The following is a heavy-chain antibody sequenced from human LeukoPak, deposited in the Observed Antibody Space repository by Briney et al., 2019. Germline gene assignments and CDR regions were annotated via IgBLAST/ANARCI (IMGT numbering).Heavy chain of an antibody. D-gene: IGHD5-18*01. Sequence: SETLSLTCAVYGGSFSGYYWSWLRQPPGKGLEWIGESNHSGSTNYNPSLKSRVTISVDTSKNQFSLKLSSVTAADTAVYYCARVKPLIQLWSPQLYFDYWGQGTLVTVSS. CDR3: ARVKPLIQLWSPQLYFDY. CDR1: GGSFSGYY. V-gene: IGHV4-34*01. CDR2: SNHSGST. J-gene: IGHJ4*02.